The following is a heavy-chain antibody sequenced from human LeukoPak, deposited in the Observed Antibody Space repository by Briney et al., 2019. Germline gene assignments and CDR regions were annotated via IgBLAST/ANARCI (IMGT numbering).Heavy chain of an antibody. Sequence: PSETLSLTCTVSGGSISSYYWSWIRQPPGKGLEWIGYIYYSGSTNYNPSLKSRVTISVDTSKNQFSLKLSSVAAADTAVYYCARGRWSGSYSGYFDYWGQGTLVTVSS. CDR3: ARGRWSGSYSGYFDY. V-gene: IGHV4-59*01. CDR2: IYYSGST. D-gene: IGHD1-26*01. CDR1: GGSISSYY. J-gene: IGHJ4*02.